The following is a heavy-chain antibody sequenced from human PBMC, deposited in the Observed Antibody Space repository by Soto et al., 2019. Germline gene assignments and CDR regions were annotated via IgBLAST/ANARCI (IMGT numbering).Heavy chain of an antibody. J-gene: IGHJ4*02. CDR1: GFIFSNFG. Sequence: QVQLVESGGGGAQPGGSLRLSGVASGFIFSNFGMHWVRQAPGKGLEWVAVISSDEKIKQYADSVRGRFAISRDNSKNTLYLQMTSLRAEDTAIYYCARGLRSVLDYWGQGTLVTVSS. CDR2: ISSDEKIK. V-gene: IGHV3-33*01. CDR3: ARGLRSVLDY. D-gene: IGHD6-6*01.